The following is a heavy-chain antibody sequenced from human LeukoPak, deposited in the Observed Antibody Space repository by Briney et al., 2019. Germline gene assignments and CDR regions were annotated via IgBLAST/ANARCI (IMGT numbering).Heavy chain of an antibody. CDR1: GFTFSSYN. CDR3: ARLAHEDHYYYGMDV. J-gene: IGHJ6*02. CDR2: VSSSTNYI. V-gene: IGHV3-21*01. Sequence: GGSLRLSCAASGFTFSSYNMNWVRQAPGKGLEWVSSVSSSTNYIYYADSVRGRFTISRDNAKNSLSLQMNSLRAEDTAVYHCARLAHEDHYYYGMDVWGQGTAVTVSS.